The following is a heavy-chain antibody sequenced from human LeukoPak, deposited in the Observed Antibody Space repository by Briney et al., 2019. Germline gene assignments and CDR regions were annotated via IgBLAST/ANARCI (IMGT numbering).Heavy chain of an antibody. J-gene: IGHJ3*02. CDR3: ARPPYDAFDI. V-gene: IGHV3-48*03. Sequence: GGSLRLSCAASGFTFSSYEMNWVRQAPGKGLEWVSYISSSGSTIYYADSVKGRFTISRDNAKNSLYLQMNSLRAEDTAVYYCARPPYDAFDIWGQGTMVTVSS. CDR2: ISSSGSTI. CDR1: GFTFSSYE.